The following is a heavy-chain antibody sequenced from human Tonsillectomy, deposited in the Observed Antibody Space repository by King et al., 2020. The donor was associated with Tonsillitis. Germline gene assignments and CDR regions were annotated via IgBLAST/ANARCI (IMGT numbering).Heavy chain of an antibody. CDR2: IKSDGSST. J-gene: IGHJ5*02. CDR1: GFTFSDYW. Sequence: VQLVESGGGLVQPGGSLRLSCAASGFTFSDYWMHWVRQVPGKGLEWVSRIKSDGSSTTYADSVKGRFTISRDNAKSTVYLQMNSLRAEDTAVYYCERGRWELLWGDAWGQGTLVTVSS. V-gene: IGHV3-74*01. D-gene: IGHD1-26*01. CDR3: ERGRWELLWGDA.